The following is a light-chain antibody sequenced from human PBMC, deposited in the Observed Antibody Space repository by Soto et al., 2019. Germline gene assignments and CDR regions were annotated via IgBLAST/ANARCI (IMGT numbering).Light chain of an antibody. CDR1: FSDIGRYEF. V-gene: IGLV2-23*02. CDR3: CSFTSINTYV. J-gene: IGLJ1*01. Sequence: QSVLTQPASVSGSPGQSITISCAGTFSDIGRYEFVSWYQQHPGKAPKVLIYGVSKRPSGVSNRFSGSKSGNTASLTISGLQAEDESDYYCCSFTSINTYVFGTGTKVTVL. CDR2: GVS.